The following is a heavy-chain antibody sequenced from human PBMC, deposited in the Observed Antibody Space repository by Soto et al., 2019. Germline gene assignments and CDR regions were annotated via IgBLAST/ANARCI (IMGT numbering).Heavy chain of an antibody. Sequence: SETLSLTCTVSGDSISSSSYYWGWIRQPPGKGLEWIGSIYYSGSTYYNPSLKSRVTISVDTSKNQFSLKLSSVSAADTAVYYCARGTSGDKVDYWGQGIQVTVS. V-gene: IGHV4-39*07. CDR3: ARGTSGDKVDY. D-gene: IGHD3-16*01. J-gene: IGHJ4*02. CDR1: GDSISSSSYY. CDR2: IYYSGST.